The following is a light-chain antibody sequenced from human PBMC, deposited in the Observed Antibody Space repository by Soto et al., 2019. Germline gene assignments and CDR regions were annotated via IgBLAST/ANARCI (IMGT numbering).Light chain of an antibody. CDR3: MQALTAPPT. V-gene: IGKV2-28*01. Sequence: DIVMTQSPLSLPVTPGEPASISCRSSQSLLNSNGYNYLDWYLQKPGQSPQLLIYLGSNRASGVPDRFSDSGSGPDVTLKISRVEAEDVGVYHCMQALTAPPTFGQGTKVEIK. CDR2: LGS. CDR1: QSLLNSNGYNY. J-gene: IGKJ1*01.